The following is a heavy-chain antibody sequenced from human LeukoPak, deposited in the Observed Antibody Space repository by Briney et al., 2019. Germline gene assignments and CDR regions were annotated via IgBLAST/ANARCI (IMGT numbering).Heavy chain of an antibody. CDR2: IWYDGSNK. J-gene: IGHJ4*02. V-gene: IGHV3-33*01. D-gene: IGHD3-3*01. CDR3: ARDRSYDFWSGYSTPDY. CDR1: GVTFSSYG. Sequence: GGSLRLSCAASGVTFSSYGMHWVRQAPGKGVEWVAVIWYDGSNKYYADSVKGRFTISRDNSKNTLDLQMNSLRAEDTAVYYCARDRSYDFWSGYSTPDYWGQGTLVTVSS.